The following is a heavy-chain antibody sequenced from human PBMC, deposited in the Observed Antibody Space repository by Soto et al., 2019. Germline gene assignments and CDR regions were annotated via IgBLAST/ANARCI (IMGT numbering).Heavy chain of an antibody. J-gene: IGHJ6*03. V-gene: IGHV4-59*01. D-gene: IGHD2-2*01. CDR1: GGSISSYY. CDR2: IYYSGST. CDR3: ARVVEYQLLNRSYYYYYMDV. Sequence: SETLSLTCTVSGGSISSYYWSWIRQPPGKGLEWIGYIYYSGSTNYNPSLKSRVTISVDTSKNQFSLKLSSVTAADTAVYYCARVVEYQLLNRSYYYYYMDVWGKGTTVTVSS.